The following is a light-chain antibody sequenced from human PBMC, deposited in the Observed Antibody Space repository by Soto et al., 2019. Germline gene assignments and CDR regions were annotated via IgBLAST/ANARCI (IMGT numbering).Light chain of an antibody. CDR2: AAL. V-gene: IGKV1-39*01. CDR3: QESYTTPWT. CDR1: QNISYY. J-gene: IGKJ1*01. Sequence: DIQLTQSPSSPPAPVADRVTITCRASQNISYYLNWFQQKSWKAPKLLIYAALTLYIGVPSGFSGCGSGTDFSLTISGLQPEDVPGYYYQESYTTPWTFGQGS.